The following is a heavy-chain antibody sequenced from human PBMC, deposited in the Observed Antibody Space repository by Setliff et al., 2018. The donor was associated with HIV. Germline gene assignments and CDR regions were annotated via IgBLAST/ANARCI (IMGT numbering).Heavy chain of an antibody. D-gene: IGHD1-7*01. CDR1: GDSISTDY. J-gene: IGHJ5*01. CDR3: AKRAVQDGTVTSSNWFES. CDR2: IYTSGST. Sequence: SETLSLTCTVSGDSISTDYWTWIRQPPGKGLEWIGYIYTSGSTGYNPSLTSRVTMSTDTPNNRFALKLTSVTAADTAVYYCAKRAVQDGTVTSSNWFESWGQGTLVTVSS. V-gene: IGHV4-4*09.